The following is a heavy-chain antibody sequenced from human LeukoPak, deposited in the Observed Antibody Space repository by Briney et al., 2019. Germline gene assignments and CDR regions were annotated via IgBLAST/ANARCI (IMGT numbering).Heavy chain of an antibody. CDR3: ARHRFLEWYVFDY. D-gene: IGHD3-3*01. CDR2: IYTSGST. V-gene: IGHV4-4*09. Sequence: PSETLSLTCTVSGGSISSYYWSWIRQPPGKGLEWIGYIYTSGSTNYNPSLKSRVTISVDTSKNQFSLKLSSVTAADTAVYYCARHRFLEWYVFDYWGQGTLVTVSS. J-gene: IGHJ4*02. CDR1: GGSISSYY.